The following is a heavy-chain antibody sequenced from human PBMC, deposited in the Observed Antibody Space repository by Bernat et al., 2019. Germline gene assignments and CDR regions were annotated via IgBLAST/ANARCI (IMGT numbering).Heavy chain of an antibody. V-gene: IGHV3-74*02. CDR3: ARGWRIRDYDFWSGYYPLDY. CDR2: INSDGSST. CDR1: GFTFSSYW. D-gene: IGHD3-3*01. Sequence: VQLVESGGGVVQPGRSLRLSCAASGFTFSSYWMHWVRQAPGKGLVWVSRINSDGSSTSYADSVKGRFTISRDNAKNTLYLQMNSLRAEDTAVYYCARGWRIRDYDFWSGYYPLDYWGQGTLVTVSS. J-gene: IGHJ4*02.